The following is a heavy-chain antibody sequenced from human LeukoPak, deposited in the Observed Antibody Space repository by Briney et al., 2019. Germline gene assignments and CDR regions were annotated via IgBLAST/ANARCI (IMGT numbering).Heavy chain of an antibody. V-gene: IGHV4-34*01. CDR1: GGSFSGYY. CDR2: INHSGST. CDR3: ARGIAAAGKLDP. Sequence: PSETLSLTRAVYGGSFSGYYWSWIRQPPGKGLEWIGEINHSGSTNYNPSLKSRVTISVDTSKNQFSLKLSSVTAADTAVYYCARGIAAAGKLDPWGQGTLVTVSS. J-gene: IGHJ5*02. D-gene: IGHD6-13*01.